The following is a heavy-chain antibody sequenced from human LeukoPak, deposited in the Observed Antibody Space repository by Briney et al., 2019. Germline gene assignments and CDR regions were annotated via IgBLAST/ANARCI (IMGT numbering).Heavy chain of an antibody. CDR3: ARNGDSYYYYYMDV. J-gene: IGHJ6*03. D-gene: IGHD4-17*01. CDR1: GFTFDDYA. V-gene: IGHV3-43D*03. Sequence: GGSLRLSCAASGFTFDDYAMHWVRQAPGKGLEWVSLISWDGGSTYYADSVKGRFTISRDNAKNSLYLQMNSLRAEDTAVYYCARNGDSYYYYYMDVWGKGTTVTVSS. CDR2: ISWDGGST.